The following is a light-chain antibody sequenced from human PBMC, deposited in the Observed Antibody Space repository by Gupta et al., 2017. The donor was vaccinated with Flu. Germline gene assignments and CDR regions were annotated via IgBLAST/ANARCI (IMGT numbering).Light chain of an antibody. CDR3: TSYTSSYTYV. Sequence: QSALTQPASVSGAPGQTFTISCTGTRRDVGNYNPVSWYQQPPDTAPKLMISEVSNRPSGVPDRFSGSKSGNTASLTISGLQAEDEADYYCTSYTSSYTYVFGTGTKVTVL. V-gene: IGLV2-18*02. CDR1: RRDVGNYNP. J-gene: IGLJ1*01. CDR2: EVS.